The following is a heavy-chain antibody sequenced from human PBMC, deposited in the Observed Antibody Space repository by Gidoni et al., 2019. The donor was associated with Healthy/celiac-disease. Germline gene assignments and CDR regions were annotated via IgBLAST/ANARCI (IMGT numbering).Heavy chain of an antibody. CDR2: IIPILGIA. D-gene: IGHD3-22*01. J-gene: IGHJ3*02. CDR1: GGTFSSYA. Sequence: QVQLVQSGAEVQKPGSSVKVSCKASGGTFSSYAISWVRQAPGQGLEWMGRIIPILGIANYAQKFQGRVTITADKSTSTAYMELSSLRSEDTAVYYCARDPSTTYYYDSSGGDAFDIWGQGTMVTVSS. V-gene: IGHV1-69*04. CDR3: ARDPSTTYYYDSSGGDAFDI.